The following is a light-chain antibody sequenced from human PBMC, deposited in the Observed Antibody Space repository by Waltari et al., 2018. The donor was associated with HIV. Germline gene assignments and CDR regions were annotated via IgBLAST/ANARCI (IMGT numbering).Light chain of an antibody. CDR2: KDN. CDR3: QGIDSSGRKV. V-gene: IGLV3-25*03. Sequence: SHELTQPPSVSVSPGQTATISCSGDILARKYAYWFQQKRGQAPVLLICKDNERPTAITERFSGSSSGATVTLTITGVRTEDEADYYCQGIDSSGRKVFGGGTRLTVL. J-gene: IGLJ2*01. CDR1: ILARKY.